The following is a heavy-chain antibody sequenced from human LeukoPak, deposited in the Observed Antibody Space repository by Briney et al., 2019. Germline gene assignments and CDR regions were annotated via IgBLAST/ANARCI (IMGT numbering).Heavy chain of an antibody. CDR1: GGSISSYY. CDR2: IYYSGST. D-gene: IGHD3-16*01. Sequence: SETLSLTCTVSGGSISSYYWSSIRQPPGMGLDWIGYIYYSGSTNYNPSLKSRVTISVDTSKNQFSLKLTSVTAADTAVYYCARVRFGYGGFDPWGQGTLVTVSS. V-gene: IGHV4-59*01. J-gene: IGHJ5*02. CDR3: ARVRFGYGGFDP.